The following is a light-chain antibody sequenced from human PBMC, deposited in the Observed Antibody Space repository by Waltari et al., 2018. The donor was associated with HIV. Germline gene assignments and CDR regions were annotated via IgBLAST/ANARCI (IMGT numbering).Light chain of an antibody. CDR1: DSAIGPYTY. V-gene: IGLV2-23*02. CDR3: CSYAGQTTYVA. CDR2: DVN. Sequence: QSPLTQPASVSGSPGQSITISCSGTDSAIGPYTYVPWYQHRPVTAPRLIIYDVNSRPSGVSDRFSGSKSGNTASLTISGLQPDDEGDYYCCSYAGQTTYVAFGGGTKVTVL. J-gene: IGLJ2*01.